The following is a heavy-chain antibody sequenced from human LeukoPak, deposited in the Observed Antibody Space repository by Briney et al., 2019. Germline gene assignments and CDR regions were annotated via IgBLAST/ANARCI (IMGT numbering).Heavy chain of an antibody. CDR2: ISAYNGNT. CDR1: GYTFTGYG. J-gene: IGHJ4*02. CDR3: ARDPKQWLTRPTYYFDY. D-gene: IGHD6-19*01. Sequence: ASVKVSCKASGYTFTGYGISWVRQAPGQGIEWMGWISAYNGNTNYAQKLQGRVTMTTDTSTSTAYMELRSLRSDDTAVYYCARDPKQWLTRPTYYFDYWGQGTLVTVSS. V-gene: IGHV1-18*01.